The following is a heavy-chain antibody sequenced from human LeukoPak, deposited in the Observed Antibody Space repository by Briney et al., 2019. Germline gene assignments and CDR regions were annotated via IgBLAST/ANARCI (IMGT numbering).Heavy chain of an antibody. D-gene: IGHD3-10*01. J-gene: IGHJ3*02. Sequence: ASVKVSCKASGYTFTGYYMHWVRQAPGQGLEWMGWINPNSGGTNYAQKLQGRVTMTTDTSTSTAYMELRSLRSDDTAVYYCARDFPYYYGSGSYSLGAFDIWGQGTMVTVSS. CDR2: INPNSGGT. CDR3: ARDFPYYYGSGSYSLGAFDI. CDR1: GYTFTGYY. V-gene: IGHV1-2*02.